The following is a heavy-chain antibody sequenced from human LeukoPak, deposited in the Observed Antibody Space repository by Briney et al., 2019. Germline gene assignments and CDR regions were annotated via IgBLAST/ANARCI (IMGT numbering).Heavy chain of an antibody. CDR3: ARGYTRAFDI. CDR2: VYYSGRT. V-gene: IGHV4-61*05. D-gene: IGHD6-13*01. J-gene: IGHJ3*02. Sequence: SETLSLTCTVSGGSISSSSYYWGWIRQPPGKGLEWIGYVYYSGRTNYNPSLQSRVAISIDTSKNQFSLRLSSVTAADTALYYCARGYTRAFDIWGQGTMVTVSS. CDR1: GGSISSSSYY.